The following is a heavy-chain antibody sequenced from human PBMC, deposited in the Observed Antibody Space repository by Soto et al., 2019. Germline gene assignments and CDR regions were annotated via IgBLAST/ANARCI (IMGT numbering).Heavy chain of an antibody. J-gene: IGHJ6*02. D-gene: IGHD2-2*01. V-gene: IGHV1-69*05. CDR3: AADEGGDQLPTGMDV. CDR2: IILGSGTA. Sequence: SVTVSCKASGGTFSTYAIDGVRQDPGQGLEWIGAIILGSGTANYSQKFQERVTITTDVSTSTAYMELSSLRSEDTAVYYCAADEGGDQLPTGMDVWGQGTTVTVSS. CDR1: GGTFSTYA.